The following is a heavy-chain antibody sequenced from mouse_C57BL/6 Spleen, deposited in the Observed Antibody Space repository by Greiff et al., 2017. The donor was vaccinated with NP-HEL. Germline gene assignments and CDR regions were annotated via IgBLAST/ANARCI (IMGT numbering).Heavy chain of an antibody. V-gene: IGHV5-4*01. Sequence: EVQLVESGGGLVKPGGSLKLSCAASGFTFSSYAMSWVRQTPEKRLEWVATISDGGSYTYYPDNVKGRFTISRDNAKNNLYLQMSHLKSEDTAMYYCARGPYGNKYYFDYWGQGTTLTVSS. D-gene: IGHD2-1*01. CDR3: ARGPYGNKYYFDY. CDR1: GFTFSSYA. CDR2: ISDGGSYT. J-gene: IGHJ2*01.